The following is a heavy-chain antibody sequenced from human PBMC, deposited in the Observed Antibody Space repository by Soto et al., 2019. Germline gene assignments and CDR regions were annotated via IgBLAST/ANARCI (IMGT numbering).Heavy chain of an antibody. CDR3: ARDECPSYDYGEYNYYGYMDV. CDR2: ISAYNGNT. Sequence: QVQLVQSGAEVKKPGASVKVSCKASGYTFTSYGISWVRQAPGQGLEWMGWISAYNGNTNYAQKLQGRVTMTTDTSSSTAYMELRSLRSDDTAVNYCARDECPSYDYGEYNYYGYMDVWGKGTTVTVSS. J-gene: IGHJ6*03. CDR1: GYTFTSYG. D-gene: IGHD4-17*01. V-gene: IGHV1-18*01.